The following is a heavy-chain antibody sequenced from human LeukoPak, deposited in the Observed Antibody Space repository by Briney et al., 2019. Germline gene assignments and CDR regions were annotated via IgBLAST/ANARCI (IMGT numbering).Heavy chain of an antibody. CDR2: IRYDGSNK. D-gene: IGHD1-1*01. CDR3: AKPSDWNDMYGMDV. V-gene: IGHV3-30*02. J-gene: IGHJ6*02. CDR1: GFIFTNYG. Sequence: GGSLRLSCAASGFIFTNYGMHWVRQAPGKGLEWVAFIRYDGSNKYYADSVKGRFTISRDNSKNTLYLQMNSLRPEDTAIYYCAKPSDWNDMYGMDVWGQGTTVTVSS.